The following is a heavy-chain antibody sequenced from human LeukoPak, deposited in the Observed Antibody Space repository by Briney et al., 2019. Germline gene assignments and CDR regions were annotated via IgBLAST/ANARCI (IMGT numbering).Heavy chain of an antibody. J-gene: IGHJ4*02. Sequence: SDTLSLICGVPGGSITSTNWWSWVRPPPGQALEWIGEVSLSGLTNYNPSLSSRVIMALDTSKNHLSLHLTSVTAADTAVYYCSRENGAFSPFGYWGQGYLVTVLS. D-gene: IGHD2-8*01. CDR2: VSLSGLT. CDR1: GGSITSTNW. CDR3: SRENGAFSPFGY. V-gene: IGHV4-4*02.